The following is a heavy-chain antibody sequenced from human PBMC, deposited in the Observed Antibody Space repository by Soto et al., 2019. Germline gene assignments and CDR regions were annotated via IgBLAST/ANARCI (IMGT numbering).Heavy chain of an antibody. V-gene: IGHV5-51*01. D-gene: IGHD1-26*01. CDR2: IYPGDSDT. CDR1: GDTFSSDG. Sequence: PRESLKISCKGFGDTFSSDGIGWLRQMPGKGLEWMGIIYPGDSDTRYSPSFEGQVTMSADKSISTAYLQWSNLKASDTAMYYCARHKGGVGGPAFAYWGPGTLVIVSS. J-gene: IGHJ4*02. CDR3: ARHKGGVGGPAFAY.